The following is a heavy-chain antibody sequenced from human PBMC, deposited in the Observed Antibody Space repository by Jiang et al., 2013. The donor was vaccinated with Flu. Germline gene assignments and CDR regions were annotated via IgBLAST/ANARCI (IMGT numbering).Heavy chain of an antibody. J-gene: IGHJ6*02. D-gene: IGHD2-2*02. V-gene: IGHV6-1*01. CDR3: ARVLYCSSSSCYIYGMDV. CDR2: TYYRSKWYN. Sequence: SQTLSLTCAISGDSVSSNSAAWNWIRQSPSRGLEWLGRTYYRSKWYNDYAVSVKSRIIINPDTSKNQFSLQLNSVTPEDTAVYYCARVLYCSSSSCYIYGMDVWGQGTTVTVSS. CDR1: GDSVSSNSAA.